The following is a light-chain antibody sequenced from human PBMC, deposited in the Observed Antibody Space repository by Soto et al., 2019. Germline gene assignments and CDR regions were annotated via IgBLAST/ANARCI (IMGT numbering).Light chain of an antibody. CDR3: AAWDNSLDGHVV. CDR2: SND. CDR1: SSNIGSNT. Sequence: QSVLTQPPSASGAPGQRVTISCSGSSSNIGSNTVNWYQQLPGTAPQLLIYSNDQRPSGVPDRVSGSKSGTSASLAISGLQSKDEADYYCAAWDNSLDGHVVFGGGTKLTVL. J-gene: IGLJ2*01. V-gene: IGLV1-44*01.